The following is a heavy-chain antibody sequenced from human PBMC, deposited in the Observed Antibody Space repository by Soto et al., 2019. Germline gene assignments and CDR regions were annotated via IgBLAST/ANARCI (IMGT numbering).Heavy chain of an antibody. V-gene: IGHV4-59*01. CDR2: ISYSGST. J-gene: IGHJ4*02. Sequence: KASETLSLTCSVSGASIRSYYWSWIRQPPGKGLELIGYISYSGSTNYNPSLKSRVTISVDTSKNQFSLKLRSVTAADTAVYYCATRSSINADLVDYWGQGTLVTV. CDR1: GASIRSYY. D-gene: IGHD4-17*01. CDR3: ATRSSINADLVDY.